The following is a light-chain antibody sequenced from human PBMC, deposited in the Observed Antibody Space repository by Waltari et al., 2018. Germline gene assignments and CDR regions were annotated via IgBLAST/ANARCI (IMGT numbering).Light chain of an antibody. CDR1: SSDVSGPNY. J-gene: IGLJ1*01. V-gene: IGLV2-14*01. Sequence: QSALTQHASVSGSPGQPITLSCTGTSSDVSGPNYVSWYQQYPGKTPKLMIYEVSNRPSGVSNRFSGSKSGNTASLTISGLQTEDEADYYCSSSIGSNTYVFGTGTKV. CDR3: SSSIGSNTYV. CDR2: EVS.